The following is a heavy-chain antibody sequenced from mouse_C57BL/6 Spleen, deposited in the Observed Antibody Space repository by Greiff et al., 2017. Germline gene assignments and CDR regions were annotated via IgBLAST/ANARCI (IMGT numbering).Heavy chain of an antibody. V-gene: IGHV5-17*01. D-gene: IGHD2-3*01. CDR2: ISSGSSTI. CDR3: ARPIYDGYLAWFAY. Sequence: EVKVVESGGGLAKPGGSLKLSCAASGFTFSDYGMHWVRQAPEKGLEWVAYISSGSSTIYYADTVKGRFTISRDNAKNTLFLQMTSLRSEDTAMYYCARPIYDGYLAWFAYWGQGTLVTVSA. CDR1: GFTFSDYG. J-gene: IGHJ3*01.